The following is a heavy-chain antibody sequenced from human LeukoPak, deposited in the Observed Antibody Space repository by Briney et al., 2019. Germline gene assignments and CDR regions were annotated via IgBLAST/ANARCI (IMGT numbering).Heavy chain of an antibody. CDR2: INSDGTNT. CDR3: TRDNRGTYPIDY. D-gene: IGHD1-26*01. J-gene: IGHJ4*02. Sequence: GGSLRLSCAASGFTFSTYWMHWVRQAPGKGLVCVSRINSDGTNTFYADSVKGRFTISRDNAKNTLYLQMLSLRAEDTALYFCTRDNRGTYPIDYWGQGTQVTVSS. V-gene: IGHV3-74*01. CDR1: GFTFSTYW.